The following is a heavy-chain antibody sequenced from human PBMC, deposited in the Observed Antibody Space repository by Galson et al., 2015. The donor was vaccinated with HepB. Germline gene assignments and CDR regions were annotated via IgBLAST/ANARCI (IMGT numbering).Heavy chain of an antibody. CDR1: GGTFSTYA. D-gene: IGHD2-2*01. J-gene: IGHJ4*02. V-gene: IGHV1-69*04. CDR2: ILPIRDIA. Sequence: SVKVSCKASGGTFSTYAVNWVRQAPGQGLEWMGRILPIRDIANYAQKFQGRVTITADKSTSTAYMELTNLRSEDTALYYCSRGAVPAANAPFDYWGQGTLVTV. CDR3: SRGAVPAANAPFDY.